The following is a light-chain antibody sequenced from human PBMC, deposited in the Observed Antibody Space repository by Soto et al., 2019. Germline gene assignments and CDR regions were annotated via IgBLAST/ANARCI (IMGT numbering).Light chain of an antibody. V-gene: IGKV1-8*01. CDR2: AAS. CDR1: QGISSY. Sequence: AIRVTQSPSSLSASTGDRVTITCRASQGISSYLAWYQQKPGKAPKLLIYAASTLQSGVPSRFSGSGSGTDFTLTISCLQSEDFATYYCQQYNSYSWTFGQGTKVDIK. J-gene: IGKJ1*01. CDR3: QQYNSYSWT.